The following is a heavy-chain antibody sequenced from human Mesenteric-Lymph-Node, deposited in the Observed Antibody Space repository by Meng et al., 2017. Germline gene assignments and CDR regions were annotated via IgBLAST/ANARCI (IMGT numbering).Heavy chain of an antibody. Sequence: SETLSLTCTVSGGSISSSSYYWGWIRQPPGKGLEWIGSIYYSGSTYYNPSLKSRVTISVDTSKNQFSLKLSSVTAADTAVYYCARDYYDSSGYFLFDYWGQGTLVTVSS. CDR2: IYYSGST. J-gene: IGHJ4*02. D-gene: IGHD3-22*01. CDR1: GGSISSSSYY. V-gene: IGHV4-39*07. CDR3: ARDYYDSSGYFLFDY.